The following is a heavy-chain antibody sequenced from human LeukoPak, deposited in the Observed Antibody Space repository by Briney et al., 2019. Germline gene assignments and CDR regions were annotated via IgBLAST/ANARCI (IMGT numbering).Heavy chain of an antibody. CDR2: INSDGSST. CDR1: GFTSSSYW. J-gene: IGHJ6*03. Sequence: GGSLRLSCAASGFTSSSYWMHWVRQAPGKGLVWVSRINSDGSSTIYADSVKGRFTISRDNAKNTLYLQMNSLRAEDTAVYYCARDHLSSGSSPDYYYYYYMDVWGKGTTVTISS. V-gene: IGHV3-74*01. CDR3: ARDHLSSGSSPDYYYYYYMDV. D-gene: IGHD6-19*01.